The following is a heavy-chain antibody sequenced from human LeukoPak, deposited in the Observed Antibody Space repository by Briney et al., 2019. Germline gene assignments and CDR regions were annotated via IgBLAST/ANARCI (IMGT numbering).Heavy chain of an antibody. CDR2: IYYSGST. D-gene: IGHD3-3*01. Sequence: SETLSLTCTVSGGSISSSGYYWSWIRQHPGKGLEWIGYIYYSGSTYYNPSLKSRVTISVDTSKNQFSLKLSSVTAADTAVYYCARDRQAYDFWSGYYTDNWFDPWGQGTLVTVSS. CDR1: GGSISSSGYY. CDR3: ARDRQAYDFWSGYYTDNWFDP. V-gene: IGHV4-31*03. J-gene: IGHJ5*02.